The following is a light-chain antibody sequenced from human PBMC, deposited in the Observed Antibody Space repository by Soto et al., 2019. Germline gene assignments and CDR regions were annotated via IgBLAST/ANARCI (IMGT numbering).Light chain of an antibody. J-gene: IGKJ5*01. CDR2: AAS. Sequence: IQMTQSPSSLSASLGDRVTITCGASQNIRNLLAWYLQKPGKAPKLLIYAASSLQSGVPSRFSGSGSGTDFTLTISSLQPEDFATYYCLQDYNYPITFGQGTRLEIK. CDR1: QNIRNL. V-gene: IGKV1-6*01. CDR3: LQDYNYPIT.